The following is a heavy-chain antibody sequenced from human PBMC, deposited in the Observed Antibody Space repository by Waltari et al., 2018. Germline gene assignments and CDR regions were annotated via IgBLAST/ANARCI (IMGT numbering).Heavy chain of an antibody. V-gene: IGHV2-5*02. CDR3: ARHIVGARDNWFDP. J-gene: IGHJ5*02. Sequence: QITLKESGPTRVKPTQTLTLTCTFSGFSLSTSGVGVGWIRQPPGKALEWLALIYWDDDKRYSPSLKSRLTITKDTSKNQVVLTMTNMDPVDTATYYCARHIVGARDNWFDPWGQGTLVTVSS. CDR1: GFSLSTSGVG. D-gene: IGHD1-26*01. CDR2: IYWDDDK.